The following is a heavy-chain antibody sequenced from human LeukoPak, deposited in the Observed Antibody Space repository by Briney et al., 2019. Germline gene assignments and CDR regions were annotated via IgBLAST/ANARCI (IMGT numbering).Heavy chain of an antibody. J-gene: IGHJ5*02. CDR3: GSSGSVNWFDP. CDR2: IIHIFGTA. V-gene: IGHV1-69*05. CDR1: GGTFSSYA. Sequence: SVKVSCKASGGTFSSYAISWVRQAPGQGLEWMGGIIHIFGTANYAQKFQGRVTITTDESTSTAYMELSSLRSEDTAVYYCGSSGSVNWFDPWGQGTLVTVSS. D-gene: IGHD3-10*01.